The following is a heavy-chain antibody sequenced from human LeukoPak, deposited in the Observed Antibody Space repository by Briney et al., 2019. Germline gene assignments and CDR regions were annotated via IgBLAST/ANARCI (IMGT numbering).Heavy chain of an antibody. CDR2: ILDTVTT. CDR1: GASMNTHY. V-gene: IGHV4-59*11. D-gene: IGHD5-18*01. CDR3: ATIKRGNIFGYFDF. J-gene: IGHJ4*02. Sequence: SETLSLTCAVSGASMNTHYWSWIRQPPGKGLEGIGYILDTVTTKDNPSLKSRFTLSADTSKNQFSLRLTSVTAADTAVYYCATIKRGNIFGYFDFWGQGIPVTVSS.